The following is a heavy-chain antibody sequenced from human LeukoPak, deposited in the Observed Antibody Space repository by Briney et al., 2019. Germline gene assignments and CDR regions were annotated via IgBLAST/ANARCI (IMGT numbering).Heavy chain of an antibody. CDR1: GYTFTGYY. J-gene: IGHJ4*02. D-gene: IGHD2-2*01. Sequence: GASVKVSFKASGYTFTGYYMHWVRQAPGQGLEWMGWINPNSGGTNYAQKFQGWVTMTRDTSISTAYMELSRLRSDDTAVYYCARSYCSSTSCYAGFDYWGQGTLVTVSS. V-gene: IGHV1-2*04. CDR2: INPNSGGT. CDR3: ARSYCSSTSCYAGFDY.